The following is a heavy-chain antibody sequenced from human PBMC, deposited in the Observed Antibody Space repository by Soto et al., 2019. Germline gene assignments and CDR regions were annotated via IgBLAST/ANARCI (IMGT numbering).Heavy chain of an antibody. Sequence: AGGSLRLSCAASGFTFSSYGMHWVRQASGKGLEWVAVIWYDGSNKYYADSVKGRFTISRDNSKNTLYLQMNSLRAEDTAVYYCARDVDYVWGSYRSYGMDVWGQGTTVTVSS. CDR1: GFTFSSYG. J-gene: IGHJ6*02. V-gene: IGHV3-33*01. CDR3: ARDVDYVWGSYRSYGMDV. CDR2: IWYDGSNK. D-gene: IGHD3-16*02.